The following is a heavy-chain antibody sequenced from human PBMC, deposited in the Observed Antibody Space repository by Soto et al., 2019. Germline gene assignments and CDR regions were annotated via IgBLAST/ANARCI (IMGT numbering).Heavy chain of an antibody. CDR2: IYYSGST. J-gene: IGHJ3*02. CDR3: ARGIYSGYEDHAFDI. D-gene: IGHD5-12*01. Sequence: PSETLSLTCTVSGGSISSGGYYWSWIRQHPGKGLEWIGYIYYSGSTYYNPSLKSRVTISVDTSKNQFSLKLSSVTAADTAVYYCARGIYSGYEDHAFDILGQGTMVTGSS. CDR1: GGSISSGGYY. V-gene: IGHV4-31*03.